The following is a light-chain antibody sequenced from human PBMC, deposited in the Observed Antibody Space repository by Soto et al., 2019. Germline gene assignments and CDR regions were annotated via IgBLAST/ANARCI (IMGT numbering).Light chain of an antibody. CDR3: GTWDSILSAVV. Sequence: QSVLTQPPSVSAAPGQKVTISCSGSSSNIGNNYVSWYQQLPGTAPKLLIYDNNNRPSGIPDRFSGSKSGTSATLGITGLQTVDEADYYCGTWDSILSAVVFGGGTKLTV. J-gene: IGLJ2*01. CDR2: DNN. CDR1: SSNIGNNY. V-gene: IGLV1-51*01.